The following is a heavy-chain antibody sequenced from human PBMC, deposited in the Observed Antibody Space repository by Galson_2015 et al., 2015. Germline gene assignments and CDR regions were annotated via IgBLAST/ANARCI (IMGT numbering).Heavy chain of an antibody. D-gene: IGHD3-10*01. CDR1: GDSVSSNSAA. CDR2: TYYRSKWYN. Sequence: CAISGDSVSSNSAAWNWIRQSPSRGLEWLGRTYYRSKWYNDYAVSVKSRITINPDTSKNQFSLQLNSVTPEDTAVYYCARDNYGSGSSRALAGGNWFDPWDQGTLVTVSS. CDR3: ARDNYGSGSSRALAGGNWFDP. V-gene: IGHV6-1*01. J-gene: IGHJ5*02.